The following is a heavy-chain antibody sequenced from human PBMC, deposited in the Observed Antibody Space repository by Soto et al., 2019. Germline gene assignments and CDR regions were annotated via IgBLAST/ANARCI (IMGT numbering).Heavy chain of an antibody. V-gene: IGHV1-69*19. J-gene: IGHJ4*02. D-gene: IGHD2-2*01. CDR3: AREDQVHTPAFVY. Sequence: QVQLVQSGAEMKKPGSSVKVSCQSSGGTFNTYAINWVRQAPGQGPEWMGDISPMFGAANYAPKYQGRVTITAYESTGTSYMQLSRLTSEDTAIYFCAREDQVHTPAFVYWGQGTLVTVSS. CDR2: ISPMFGAA. CDR1: GGTFNTYA.